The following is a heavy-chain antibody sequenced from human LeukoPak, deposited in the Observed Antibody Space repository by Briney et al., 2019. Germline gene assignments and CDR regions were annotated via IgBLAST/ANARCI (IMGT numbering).Heavy chain of an antibody. Sequence: SETLSLTCSVFGRSISGYHWSWLRQSPGKGLEWIAYTHTSGDTVYNPSLRSRINISLDTFKNQVFLKLNSVTAADTSVYYCARHDTRGGAYDVWGQGTMVTVSS. J-gene: IGHJ3*01. V-gene: IGHV4-4*09. D-gene: IGHD3-22*01. CDR3: ARHDTRGGAYDV. CDR1: GRSISGYH. CDR2: THTSGDT.